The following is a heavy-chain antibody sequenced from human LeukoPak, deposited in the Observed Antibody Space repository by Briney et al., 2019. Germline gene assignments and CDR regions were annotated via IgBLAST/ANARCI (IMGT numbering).Heavy chain of an antibody. Sequence: GGSLILSCAASGFTFSGYWMSWVRQTPEKGLEWVANIKQDGYEKYYVDSVKGRFTISRVNAKNSLYLQMNSLRADDTAIYYCARDKIVGPTTLDYWGQGTLVTVSS. CDR3: ARDKIVGPTTLDY. CDR2: IKQDGYEK. D-gene: IGHD1-26*01. J-gene: IGHJ4*02. CDR1: GFTFSGYW. V-gene: IGHV3-7*01.